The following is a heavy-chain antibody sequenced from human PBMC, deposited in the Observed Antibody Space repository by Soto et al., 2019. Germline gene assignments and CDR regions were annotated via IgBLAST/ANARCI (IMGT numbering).Heavy chain of an antibody. Sequence: PGGSLRLSWAASGFTFSSYAMSWVRQAPGKGLEWVSAISGSGGSTYYADSVKGRFTISRDNSKNTLYLQMNSLRAEDTAVYYCAILDIFGVDDYFDYWGQGTLVTVSS. CDR2: ISGSGGST. V-gene: IGHV3-23*01. J-gene: IGHJ4*02. CDR3: AILDIFGVDDYFDY. CDR1: GFTFSSYA. D-gene: IGHD3-3*02.